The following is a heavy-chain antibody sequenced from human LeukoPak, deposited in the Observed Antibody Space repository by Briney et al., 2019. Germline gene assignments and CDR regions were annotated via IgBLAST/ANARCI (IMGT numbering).Heavy chain of an antibody. J-gene: IGHJ5*02. CDR2: ISYDGSNK. V-gene: IGHV3-30-3*01. Sequence: PGRSLRPSCAASGFTFSSYAMHWVRQAPGKGLEWVAVISYDGSNKYYADSVKGRFTISRDNSKNTLYLQMNSLRAEDTAVYYCAATVPNWFDPWGQGTLVTVSS. D-gene: IGHD4-11*01. CDR3: AATVPNWFDP. CDR1: GFTFSSYA.